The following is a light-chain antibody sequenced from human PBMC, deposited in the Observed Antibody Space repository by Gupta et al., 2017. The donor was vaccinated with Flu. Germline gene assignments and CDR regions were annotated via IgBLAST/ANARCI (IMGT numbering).Light chain of an antibody. CDR2: AAS. V-gene: IGKV1D-12*01. CDR3: QRSTGFPIT. J-gene: IGKJ5*01. Sequence: DIQMTQSPSSVSASVGDRVTITCRASQGISSWLAWYQQKPWKAPKLLIYAASSLQSGVPSRFRGSASGTDFTLTISILQPEDFATYYFQRSTGFPITFGPGTRLELQ. CDR1: QGISSW.